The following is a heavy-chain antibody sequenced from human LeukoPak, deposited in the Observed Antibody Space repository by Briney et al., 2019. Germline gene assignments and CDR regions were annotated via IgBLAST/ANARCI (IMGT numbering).Heavy chain of an antibody. CDR1: EFTFSNYW. CDR3: ARVGGGSNTPFDY. V-gene: IGHV3-74*01. CDR2: INTHGSTT. Sequence: GGSLRLSCAASEFTFSNYWMHSVRQAPGKGLVWVSRINTHGSTTNYADSVKGRFTISRDNAKNTLYLQMNSLRAEDTAVYYCARVGGGSNTPFDYWGQGTLVTVSS. J-gene: IGHJ4*02. D-gene: IGHD3-16*01.